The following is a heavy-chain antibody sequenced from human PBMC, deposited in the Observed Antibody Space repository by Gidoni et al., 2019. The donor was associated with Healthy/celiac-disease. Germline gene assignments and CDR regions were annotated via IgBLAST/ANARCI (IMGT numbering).Heavy chain of an antibody. Sequence: EVQLVESGGGLVQPGRSLRLSCAASGFTFADYAMHWVRQAPGKGLEWVSGISWKSGSIGYADSVKGRFTISRDNAKNSLYLQMNSLRAEDTALYYCAKDTVATGYNWFDPWGQGTLVTVSS. D-gene: IGHD5-12*01. CDR2: ISWKSGSI. J-gene: IGHJ5*02. CDR3: AKDTVATGYNWFDP. V-gene: IGHV3-9*01. CDR1: GFTFADYA.